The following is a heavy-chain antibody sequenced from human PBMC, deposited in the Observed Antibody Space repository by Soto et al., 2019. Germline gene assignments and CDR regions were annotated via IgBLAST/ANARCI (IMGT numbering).Heavy chain of an antibody. CDR1: GGSISSGDYY. Sequence: SETLSLTCTVSGGSISSGDYYWSWIRQPPGKGLEWIGYIYYSGSTYYNPSLKSRVTISVDRSKNQFSLKLSSVTAADTAVYYCARVRSGWGIDYWGQGTLVTVSS. V-gene: IGHV4-30-2*01. D-gene: IGHD6-19*01. CDR3: ARVRSGWGIDY. J-gene: IGHJ4*02. CDR2: IYYSGST.